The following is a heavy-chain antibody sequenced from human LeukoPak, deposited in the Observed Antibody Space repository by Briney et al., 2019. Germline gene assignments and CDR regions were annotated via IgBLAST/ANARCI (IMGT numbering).Heavy chain of an antibody. D-gene: IGHD1-1*01. CDR3: AKSHVTTATGTGRYFDY. V-gene: IGHV3-23*01. CDR2: ISVGSDVI. CDR1: GFKFDDYG. Sequence: SGGSLSLSCAASGFKFDDYGMSWVRQAPGKGLEWVSAISVGSDVIYYADSVKGRFTISRDNSKNMVYLQMDSLRAEDTAVYYCAKSHVTTATGTGRYFDYWGQGTLVTVSS. J-gene: IGHJ4*02.